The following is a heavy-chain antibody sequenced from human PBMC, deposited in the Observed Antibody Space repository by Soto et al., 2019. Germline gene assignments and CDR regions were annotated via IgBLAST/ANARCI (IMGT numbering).Heavy chain of an antibody. CDR1: GFTFNNYG. CDR3: ARDPPATRHGMDV. CDR2: ITDSGGST. Sequence: VGSLRLSCAASGFTFNNYGMSWVRQAPGKGLEWVSAITDSGGSTYYVDSVRGRFTISRDNSKNTLYLQMKSLRAEDTAVYYCARDPPATRHGMDVWGQGTTVTVSS. J-gene: IGHJ6*02. V-gene: IGHV3-23*01.